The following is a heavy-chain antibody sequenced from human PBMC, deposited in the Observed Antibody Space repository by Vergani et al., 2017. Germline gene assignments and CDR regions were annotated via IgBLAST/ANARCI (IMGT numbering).Heavy chain of an antibody. Sequence: QVQLQQWGAGLLKPSETLSLTCAVYGGSFSGYYWSWIRQPPGKGLEWIGYIYYSGSTYYNPSLKSRVTISVDTSKNQFSLKLSSVTAADTTVYYCARGGQQLGPRFDYWGQGTLVTVSS. CDR1: GGSFSGYY. CDR3: ARGGQQLGPRFDY. V-gene: IGHV4-34*01. D-gene: IGHD6-13*01. J-gene: IGHJ4*02. CDR2: IYYSGST.